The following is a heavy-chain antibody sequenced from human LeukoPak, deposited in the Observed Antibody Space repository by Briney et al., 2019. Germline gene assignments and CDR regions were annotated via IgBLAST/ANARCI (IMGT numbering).Heavy chain of an antibody. J-gene: IGHJ4*02. CDR1: GFTFDNYA. CDR3: ARTVDILTGYYVYHFDH. V-gene: IGHV3-20*04. Sequence: GGSLRLSCAASGFTFDNYAMSWVRQAPGKGLEWVSGIQWNGGSPAYADSVKGRFTISRDNPKNSLYLQMDSLRAEDTALYYRARTVDILTGYYVYHFDHWGQGTLVTVSS. D-gene: IGHD3-9*01. CDR2: IQWNGGSP.